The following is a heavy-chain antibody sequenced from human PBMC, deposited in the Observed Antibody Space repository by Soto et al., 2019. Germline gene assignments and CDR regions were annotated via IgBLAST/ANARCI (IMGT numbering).Heavy chain of an antibody. CDR1: GYTFINNA. V-gene: IGHV1-18*04. CDR2: ISTENGNT. D-gene: IGHD3-22*01. J-gene: IGHJ4*02. Sequence: ASVKASCKASGYTFINNAITWVRQAPGQGLEWMGWISTENGNTNYAQNLQGRVILTRDRSTNTAYLELRSLRPEDTATYYGARDSSSGTFDNCGQGALVTVSS. CDR3: ARDSSSGTFDN.